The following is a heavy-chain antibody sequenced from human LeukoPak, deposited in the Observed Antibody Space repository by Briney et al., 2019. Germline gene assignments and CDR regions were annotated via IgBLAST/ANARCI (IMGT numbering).Heavy chain of an antibody. Sequence: VGSLRLSRAASVFTFSSYWMHWVRQAPGKGLVWVSRINSDGSSTSYADSVKGRFTISRDNAKNTLYLQMNSLRAEDTAVYYCARGGYSNVNLDYWGQGTLVTVSS. V-gene: IGHV3-74*01. J-gene: IGHJ4*02. CDR2: INSDGSST. D-gene: IGHD2-15*01. CDR3: ARGGYSNVNLDY. CDR1: VFTFSSYW.